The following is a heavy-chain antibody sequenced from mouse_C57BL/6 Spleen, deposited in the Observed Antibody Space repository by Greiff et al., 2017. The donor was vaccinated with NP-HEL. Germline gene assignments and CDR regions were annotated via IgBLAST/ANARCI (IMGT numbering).Heavy chain of an antibody. D-gene: IGHD2-3*01. Sequence: VKLVESGPGLVQPSQSLSITCTVSGFSLTSYGVHWVRQSPGKGLEWLGVIWRGGSTDYNAAFMSRLSITKDNSKSQVFFKMNSLQADDTAIYYCAKDDGYYRYYAMDYWGQGTSVTVSS. CDR3: AKDDGYYRYYAMDY. V-gene: IGHV2-5*01. J-gene: IGHJ4*01. CDR1: GFSLTSYG. CDR2: IWRGGST.